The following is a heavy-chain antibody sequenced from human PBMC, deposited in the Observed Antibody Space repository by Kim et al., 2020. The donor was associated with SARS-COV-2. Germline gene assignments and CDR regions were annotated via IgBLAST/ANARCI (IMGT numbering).Heavy chain of an antibody. D-gene: IGHD1-1*01. J-gene: IGHJ4*02. V-gene: IGHV3-23*01. CDR2: VTGNGGKT. Sequence: GGSLRLSCAASGFTFSNYAMNWVRQAPGKGPEWVSLVTGNGGKTYYADSVKGRFAISRDNSKKTLYLQMNSLRAEDTAVYYCAKGERNNLSSFEYWCEGSMATVFS. CDR3: AKGERNNLSSFEY. CDR1: GFTFSNYA.